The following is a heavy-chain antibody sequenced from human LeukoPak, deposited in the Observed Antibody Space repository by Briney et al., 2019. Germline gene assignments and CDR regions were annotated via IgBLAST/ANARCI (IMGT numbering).Heavy chain of an antibody. V-gene: IGHV4-59*01. Sequence: SETLSLTCTVSGGSISSYYWNWIRQPPGEGLEWIGYIYYSGSTNYNPSLKSRATISIDTTKNQFSLKLNSVTAADTAVYYCARARGTTVTTRYFDLWGRGTLVTVSS. CDR2: IYYSGST. D-gene: IGHD4-11*01. CDR3: ARARGTTVTTRYFDL. CDR1: GGSISSYY. J-gene: IGHJ2*01.